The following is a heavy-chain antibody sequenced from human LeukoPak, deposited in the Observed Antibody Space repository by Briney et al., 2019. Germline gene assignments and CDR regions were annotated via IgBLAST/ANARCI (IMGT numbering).Heavy chain of an antibody. Sequence: KSSETLSLTCTVSGALFSSTIHYWAWIRQPPGKGLEWIGRVYYAGNTYYNASFQNRITISMYTSKNQFSLRLSTMSATDTAVYFCARQPTVNRGAVASNFDYWGQGTLVTVSS. J-gene: IGHJ4*02. CDR1: GALFSSTIHY. CDR2: VYYAGNT. CDR3: ARQPTVNRGAVASNFDY. D-gene: IGHD6-19*01. V-gene: IGHV4-39*01.